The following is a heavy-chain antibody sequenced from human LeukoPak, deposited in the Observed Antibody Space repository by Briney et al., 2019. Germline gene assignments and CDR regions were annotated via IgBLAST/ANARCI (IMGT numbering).Heavy chain of an antibody. CDR1: GFTFSSGT. J-gene: IGHJ3*01. Sequence: GGSLRLSCAASGFTFSSGTMNWVREAPGKALEWVSSLSGSGRLIWYAGSVKGRFTISGDNAANSLFLQMNSLRVEDTAVYCCARDLQTGLAFDAWGQGTVVTVSS. CDR2: LSGSGRLI. D-gene: IGHD7-27*01. CDR3: ARDLQTGLAFDA. V-gene: IGHV3-21*06.